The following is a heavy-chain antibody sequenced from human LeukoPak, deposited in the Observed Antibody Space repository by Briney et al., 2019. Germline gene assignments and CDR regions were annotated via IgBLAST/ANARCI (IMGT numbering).Heavy chain of an antibody. CDR2: INHSGST. V-gene: IGHV4-34*01. Sequence: SETLSLTCAVYGGSFSGYYWSWIRQPPGKGLEWIGEINHSGSTNYNPSLKSRVTISVDTSKNQFSLKLSSVTVADTAVYYCARVPSPNDYSGQGTLVTVSS. CDR1: GGSFSGYY. J-gene: IGHJ4*02. CDR3: ARVPSPNDY.